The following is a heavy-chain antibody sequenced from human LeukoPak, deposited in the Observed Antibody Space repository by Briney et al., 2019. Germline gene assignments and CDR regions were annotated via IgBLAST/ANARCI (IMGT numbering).Heavy chain of an antibody. J-gene: IGHJ4*02. Sequence: GGSLRLSCAASGFTFIQTGMGWFRQAPGKGLEWVSYICASSSSIYYADSVKGRSTISSDNAKNSLFLLMARHRAESTAVYCGAGGGADRPDYWGQGSLVTVSS. CDR3: AGGGADRPDY. V-gene: IGHV3-48*04. D-gene: IGHD6-6*01. CDR2: ICASSSSI. CDR1: GFTFIQTG.